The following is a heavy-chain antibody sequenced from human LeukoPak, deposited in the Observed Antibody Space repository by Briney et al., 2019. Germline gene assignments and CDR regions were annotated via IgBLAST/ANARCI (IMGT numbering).Heavy chain of an antibody. CDR2: INHSGST. CDR3: ARGPPITMVRGVTPHYYYYGMDV. V-gene: IGHV4-34*01. Sequence: SETLSLTCAVYGGSFSGYYWSWTRQPPGKGLEWIGEINHSGSTNYNPSLKSRVTISVDTSKNQFSLKLSSVTAADTAVYYCARGPPITMVRGVTPHYYYYGMDVWGKGTTVTVSS. J-gene: IGHJ6*04. CDR1: GGSFSGYY. D-gene: IGHD3-10*01.